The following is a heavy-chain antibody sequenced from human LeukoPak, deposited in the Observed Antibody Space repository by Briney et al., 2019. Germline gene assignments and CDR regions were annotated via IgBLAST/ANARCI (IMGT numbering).Heavy chain of an antibody. Sequence: PGGSLRLSCVVSGFSVSSNYMSWVRQAPGKGLEWVAVISYDGSNKYYADSVKGRFTISRDNSKNTLYLQMNSLRAEDTAVYYCAKERKQLAETFDYWGQGTLVTVSS. CDR2: ISYDGSNK. V-gene: IGHV3-30*18. CDR1: GFSVSSNY. CDR3: AKERKQLAETFDY. D-gene: IGHD6-6*01. J-gene: IGHJ4*02.